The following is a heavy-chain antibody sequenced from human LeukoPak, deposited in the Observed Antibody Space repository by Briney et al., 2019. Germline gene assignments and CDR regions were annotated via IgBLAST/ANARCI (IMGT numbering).Heavy chain of an antibody. CDR3: DHSADYDRSGLDGYLPQ. CDR2: MNGDGRSI. J-gene: IGHJ1*01. D-gene: IGHD4/OR15-4a*01. CDR1: GFTFSAYS. Sequence: PGGSLRLSCAASGFTFSAYSMHWVRQAPGKGLVWLTRMNGDGRSITYADSVKGRFTISRDNAKNTLYLQLNSLRVEDTAVYYCDHSADYDRSGLDGYLPQWGQGTLVTVSS. V-gene: IGHV3-74*01.